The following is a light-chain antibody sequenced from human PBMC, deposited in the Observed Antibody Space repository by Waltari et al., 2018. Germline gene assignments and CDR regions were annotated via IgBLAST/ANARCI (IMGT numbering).Light chain of an antibody. J-gene: IGLJ2*01. CDR3: TSYGGVNVLGVL. CDR2: GVT. CDR1: NSYVGTFNY. V-gene: IGLV2-8*01. Sequence: QSALTHPPSASASPAQSVTISCAGTNSYVGTFNYVSWYQHHPGKAPKLLIYGVTERLPGVPDRFSGSKSGTTASLTVSGLQADDEADYYCTSYGGVNVLGVLFGGGTKLTVL.